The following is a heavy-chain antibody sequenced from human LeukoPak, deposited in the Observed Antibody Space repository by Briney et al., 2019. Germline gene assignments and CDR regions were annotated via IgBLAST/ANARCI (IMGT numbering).Heavy chain of an antibody. CDR2: IYYSGSA. V-gene: IGHV4-59*12. D-gene: IGHD6-13*01. CDR1: GGSISSYY. J-gene: IGHJ6*02. Sequence: SETLSLTCTVSGGSISSYYCSWIRQPPGKGLEWIGYIYYSGSANYNPSLKSRVTMSVDTSKNQFSLKLSSVTAADTAVYYCAAEGAIAAAGRSRYYYYYGMDVWGQGTTVTVSS. CDR3: AAEGAIAAAGRSRYYYYYGMDV.